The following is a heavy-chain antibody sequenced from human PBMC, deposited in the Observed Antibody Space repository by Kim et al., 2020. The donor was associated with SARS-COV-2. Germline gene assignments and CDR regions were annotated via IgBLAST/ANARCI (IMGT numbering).Heavy chain of an antibody. D-gene: IGHD1-26*01. J-gene: IGHJ6*02. Sequence: KTRVTISVYTSKNQFSLKLSSVTAADTAVYYCARGRGTTLGYDYYYGMDVWGQGTTVTVSS. V-gene: IGHV4-34*01. CDR3: ARGRGTTLGYDYYYGMDV.